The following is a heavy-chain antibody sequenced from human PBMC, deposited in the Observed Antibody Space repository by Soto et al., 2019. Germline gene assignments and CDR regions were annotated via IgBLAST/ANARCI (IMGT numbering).Heavy chain of an antibody. CDR1: GGSLSSYA. D-gene: IGHD3-3*01. V-gene: IGHV1-18*01. CDR3: GRGDPIFGVANVVDV. Sequence: ASVKGSCKASGGSLSSYAITWGRQAPGQGLEWLGWISGYNHNTDSGQSLHLIVTCATHTSTSAAYMELRGLTSDDTGVYYCGRGDPIFGVANVVDVGGQGTTATVSS. CDR2: ISGYNHNT. J-gene: IGHJ6*02.